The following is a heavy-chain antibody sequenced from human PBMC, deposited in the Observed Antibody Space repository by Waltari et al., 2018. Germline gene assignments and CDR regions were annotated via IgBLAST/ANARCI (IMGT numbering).Heavy chain of an antibody. CDR2: IDTHGSRT. V-gene: IGHV3-74*01. D-gene: IGHD1-26*01. Sequence: EVQLVESGGGLIQPGGSLRLSCAASGFTFSTYWLPWVRQVPGKGLVRVSRIDTHGSRTDYADSVKGRFTISRDNAKNTLYLQMNSLRVEDTALYYCARDLGGSGSDWGQGTLVTVSS. CDR3: ARDLGGSGSD. CDR1: GFTFSTYW. J-gene: IGHJ4*02.